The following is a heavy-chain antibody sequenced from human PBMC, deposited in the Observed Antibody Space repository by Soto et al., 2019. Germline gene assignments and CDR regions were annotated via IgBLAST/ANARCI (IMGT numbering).Heavy chain of an antibody. CDR1: GYSFTSYW. CDR2: IYPGDSDT. V-gene: IGHV5-51*01. D-gene: IGHD4-17*01. J-gene: IGHJ6*02. Sequence: GESLKISCKGSGYSFTSYWIGWVRQMPGKGLEWMGIIYPGDSDTRYSPSFQGQVTISADKSISTAYLQWSSLKASDTAMYYCARIYGETPPGSLYYSYGMDVWGQGTKVTVSS. CDR3: ARIYGETPPGSLYYSYGMDV.